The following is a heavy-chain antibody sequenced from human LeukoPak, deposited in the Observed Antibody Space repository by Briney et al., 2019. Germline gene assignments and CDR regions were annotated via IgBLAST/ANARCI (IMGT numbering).Heavy chain of an antibody. CDR2: INHSGST. J-gene: IGHJ4*02. Sequence: SETLSLTCAVYGGSFSGYYWSWIRQPPGKGLEWIGEINHSGSTNYNPSLKSRVTISVDTSKSQFSLKLSSVTAADTAVYYCARRDRPGMLDYWGQGTLVTVSS. V-gene: IGHV4-34*01. CDR1: GGSFSGYY. D-gene: IGHD2-8*01. CDR3: ARRDRPGMLDY.